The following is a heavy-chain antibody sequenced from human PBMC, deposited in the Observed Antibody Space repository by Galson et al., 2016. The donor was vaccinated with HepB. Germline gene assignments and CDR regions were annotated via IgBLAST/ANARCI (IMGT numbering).Heavy chain of an antibody. V-gene: IGHV3-30-3*01. CDR3: ARDHKRITIYGVVPTVSFHCDH. Sequence: SLRLSCAASGFTFSSYAMHWVRQAPGKGLEWVAVISDDGSKRYYADSVKGRFIVSRDNSKNRLYLQMNSLRREDTAVYFCARDHKRITIYGVVPTVSFHCDHWGQGTLVKVPS. CDR2: ISDDGSKR. CDR1: GFTFSSYA. D-gene: IGHD3-3*01. J-gene: IGHJ4*02.